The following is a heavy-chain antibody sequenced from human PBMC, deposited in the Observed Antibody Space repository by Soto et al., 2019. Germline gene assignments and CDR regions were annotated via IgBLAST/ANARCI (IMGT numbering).Heavy chain of an antibody. CDR3: ARGGVGATYDAFDI. D-gene: IGHD1-26*01. V-gene: IGHV1-3*01. J-gene: IGHJ3*02. CDR1: GYTFTSYA. Sequence: ASVKVSCKASGYTFTSYAMHWVRQAPGQRLEWMGWINAGNGNTKYSQKFQGRVTITRDTSASTAYMELSSLRSEDTAVYYCARGGVGATYDAFDIWGQGTMVTVPS. CDR2: INAGNGNT.